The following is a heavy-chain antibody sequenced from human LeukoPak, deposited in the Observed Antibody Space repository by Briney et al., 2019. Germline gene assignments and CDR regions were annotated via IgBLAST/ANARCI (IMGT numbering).Heavy chain of an antibody. CDR3: ASTYSSGYFDY. J-gene: IGHJ4*02. Sequence: SETLSLTCTVSGGSISSYYWSWIRQPPGKGLERIGYIYYSGSTNYNPSLKSRVTISVDTSKNQFSLKLSSATAADTAVYYCASTYSSGYFDYWGQGTLVTVSS. CDR1: GGSISSYY. V-gene: IGHV4-59*01. CDR2: IYYSGST. D-gene: IGHD6-19*01.